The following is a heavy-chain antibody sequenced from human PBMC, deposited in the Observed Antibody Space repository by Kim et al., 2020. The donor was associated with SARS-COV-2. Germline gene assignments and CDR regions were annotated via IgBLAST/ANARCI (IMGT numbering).Heavy chain of an antibody. CDR2: INAGNGNT. V-gene: IGHV1-3*01. J-gene: IGHJ4*02. CDR3: ARGPSSGWYSLRD. D-gene: IGHD6-19*01. Sequence: ASVKVSCKASGYTFTSDAIHWVRQAPGQRLEWMGWINAGNGNTKYSQKFQGRVTITRDTSASTAYMELSSLRSEDTAVYYCARGPSSGWYSLRDWSQGTLVTVSS. CDR1: GYTFTSDA.